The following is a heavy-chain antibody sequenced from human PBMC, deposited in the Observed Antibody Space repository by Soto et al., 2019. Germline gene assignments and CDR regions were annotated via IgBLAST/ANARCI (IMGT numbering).Heavy chain of an antibody. V-gene: IGHV1-2*04. J-gene: IGHJ6*02. CDR1: GYTFTGYY. Sequence: ASVKVSCKASGYTFTGYYMHWVRQAPGQGLEWMGWINPNSGGTNYAQKFQGWVTMTRDTSISTAYMELSRLRSDDTAVYYCARGGATSFGAVHYYYYGMDVWGQGTTVTVS. D-gene: IGHD3-3*01. CDR3: ARGGATSFGAVHYYYYGMDV. CDR2: INPNSGGT.